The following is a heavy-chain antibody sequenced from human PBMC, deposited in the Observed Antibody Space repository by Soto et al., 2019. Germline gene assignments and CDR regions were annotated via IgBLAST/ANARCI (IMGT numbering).Heavy chain of an antibody. D-gene: IGHD6-19*01. J-gene: IGHJ5*02. Sequence: SETLSLTCTVSGVSISRTSYSWSWIRQSPGKGLECFGFIDHRGSPYYNPSLECRSTISLDTAKNHFSLKLISVTVADTAVYYCALGGSGWQGLNWIDPWGQGTLVTVS. CDR1: GVSISRTSYS. V-gene: IGHV4-30-4*08. CDR2: IDHRGSP. CDR3: ALGGSGWQGLNWIDP.